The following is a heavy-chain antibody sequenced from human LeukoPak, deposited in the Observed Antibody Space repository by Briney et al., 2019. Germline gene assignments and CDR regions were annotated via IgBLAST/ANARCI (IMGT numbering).Heavy chain of an antibody. D-gene: IGHD3-10*01. Sequence: GGSLRLSCAASGFTFSSYSMNWVRQAPGKGLEWVSSISSSSSYIYYADSVKGRFTISRDNAKNSLYLQMNSLRAEDTAVYYCARHLGLYAHGSGSYYSTPYYYMDVWGKGTTVTISS. V-gene: IGHV3-21*01. J-gene: IGHJ6*03. CDR1: GFTFSSYS. CDR3: ARHLGLYAHGSGSYYSTPYYYMDV. CDR2: ISSSSSYI.